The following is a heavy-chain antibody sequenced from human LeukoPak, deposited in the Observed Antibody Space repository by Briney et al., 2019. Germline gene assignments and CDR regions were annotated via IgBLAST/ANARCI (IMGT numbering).Heavy chain of an antibody. CDR2: ISNSGSMI. J-gene: IGHJ3*02. CDR1: GLTFSSYN. V-gene: IGHV3-48*01. D-gene: IGHD6-13*01. Sequence: GGSLRLSCAVSGLTFSSYNMNWVRQAPGKGLEWVSYISNSGSMIYYADSVKGRFTLSRDNAKNSLYLQMNSLRAEDTALYYCAKVSGYSSSWNTLDAFDIWGQGTMVTVSS. CDR3: AKVSGYSSSWNTLDAFDI.